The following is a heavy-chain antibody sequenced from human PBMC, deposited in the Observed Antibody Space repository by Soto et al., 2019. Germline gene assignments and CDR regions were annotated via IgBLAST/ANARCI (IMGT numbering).Heavy chain of an antibody. J-gene: IGHJ4*02. Sequence: SETLSLTCNVSGDSMTKYYWSWIRQPAGKGLEWIGRIYTSGSTNYNPSLKSRVTMSIDTSNNHFSLSLKSVTAADTAVYYCARTVGAAYYFDFWGQGARVTVSS. D-gene: IGHD1-26*01. CDR1: GDSMTKYY. CDR3: ARTVGAAYYFDF. V-gene: IGHV4-4*07. CDR2: IYTSGST.